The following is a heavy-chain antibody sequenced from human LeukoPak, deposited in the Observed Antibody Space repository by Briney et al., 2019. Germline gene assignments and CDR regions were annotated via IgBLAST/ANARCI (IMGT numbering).Heavy chain of an antibody. CDR2: IYYSGTT. CDR1: GASIDSYY. CDR3: ARDGLGFDTSGFSR. D-gene: IGHD3-3*01. J-gene: IGHJ4*02. V-gene: IGHV4-59*12. Sequence: PSETLSLTCTISGASIDSYYWSWIRQPPGKGLEWIGYIYYSGTTNYNPSLKRRVTISLDTSKNQFSLKLRSLTAADTAVYFCARDGLGFDTSGFSRWGQGTLVTVSS.